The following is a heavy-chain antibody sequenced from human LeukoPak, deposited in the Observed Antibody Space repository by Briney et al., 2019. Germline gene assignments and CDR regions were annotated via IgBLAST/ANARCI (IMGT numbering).Heavy chain of an antibody. J-gene: IGHJ5*02. CDR2: INAGNGNT. D-gene: IGHD2-2*01. CDR1: GYTFTSYA. V-gene: IGHV1-3*01. Sequence: ASVKVSCKASGYTFTSYAMHWVRQAPGQRLEWMGWINAGNGNTKYSQKFQGRVTITRDTSASTAYMELSSPRSEDTAVYYCARDQGGYCSSTSCYEEGFNWFDPWGQGTLVTVSS. CDR3: ARDQGGYCSSTSCYEEGFNWFDP.